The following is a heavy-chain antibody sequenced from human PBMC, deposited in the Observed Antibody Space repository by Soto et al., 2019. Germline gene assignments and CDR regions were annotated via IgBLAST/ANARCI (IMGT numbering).Heavy chain of an antibody. J-gene: IGHJ5*02. V-gene: IGHV4-61*01. CDR1: GGSVSSGSYY. CDR2: IYYSGST. Sequence: PSETLSLTCTVSGGSVSSGSYYWSWIRQPPGKGLEWIGYIYYSGSTNYNPSLKSRVAISVDTSKNQFSLKLSSVTAADTAVYYCARETPTEPPNWFDPWGQGTLVTVSS. D-gene: IGHD1-1*01. CDR3: ARETPTEPPNWFDP.